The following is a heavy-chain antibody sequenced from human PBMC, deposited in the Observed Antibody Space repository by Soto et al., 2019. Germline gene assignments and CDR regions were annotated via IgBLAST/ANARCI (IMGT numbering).Heavy chain of an antibody. CDR3: ARGPETPLTTGQYYYYYYYMDV. J-gene: IGHJ6*03. CDR1: GYTFTSYG. V-gene: IGHV1-8*01. D-gene: IGHD4-4*01. CDR2: MNPNSGNT. Sequence: GASVKVSCKASGYTFTSYGITWVRQATGQGLEWMGWMNPNSGNTGYAQKFQGRVTMTRNTSISTAYMELSSLRSEDTAVYYCARGPETPLTTGQYYYYYYYMDVWGKGTTVTVSS.